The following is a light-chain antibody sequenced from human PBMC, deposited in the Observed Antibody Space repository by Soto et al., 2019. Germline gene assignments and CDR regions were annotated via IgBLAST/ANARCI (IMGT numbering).Light chain of an antibody. CDR3: SSFAVSNSFV. Sequence: QSALTQPPSASGSPGQSVTISCTGTSNDVGGYNYVSWYQQHPGKAPKLMIYEVNKRPSGVPDRFSGSKSGNTASLTVSGLQAEDEANYYCSSFAVSNSFVFGNGTKVTVL. J-gene: IGLJ1*01. V-gene: IGLV2-8*01. CDR1: SNDVGGYNY. CDR2: EVN.